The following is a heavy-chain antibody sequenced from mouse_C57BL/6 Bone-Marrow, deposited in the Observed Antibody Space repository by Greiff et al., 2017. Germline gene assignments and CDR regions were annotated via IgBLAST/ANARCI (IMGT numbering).Heavy chain of an antibody. D-gene: IGHD2-3*01. V-gene: IGHV1-81*01. CDR2: IYPRSGNT. CDR3: ARERMATALFDY. Sequence: QVQLQQSGAELARPGASVKLSCKASGYTFTSYGISWVKQRTGQGLEWIGEIYPRSGNTYYNEKFKGKATLTADKSSSTAYMELLSLTSEDSAVYFCARERMATALFDYGGQGTPLTVSS. CDR1: GYTFTSYG. J-gene: IGHJ2*01.